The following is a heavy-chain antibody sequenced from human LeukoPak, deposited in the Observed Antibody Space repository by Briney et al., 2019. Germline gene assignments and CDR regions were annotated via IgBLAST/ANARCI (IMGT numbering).Heavy chain of an antibody. CDR2: INHSGST. V-gene: IGHV4-34*01. Sequence: RSSETLSLTCAVYGGSFSGYYWSWIRQPPGKGLEWIGEINHSGSTNYNPSLKSRVTISVDTSKNQFSLKLSSVTAADTAVYYCXRGGAHYYDSSGYPTPFDPWGQGTLVTVSS. J-gene: IGHJ5*02. D-gene: IGHD3-22*01. CDR1: GGSFSGYY. CDR3: XRGGAHYYDSSGYPTPFDP.